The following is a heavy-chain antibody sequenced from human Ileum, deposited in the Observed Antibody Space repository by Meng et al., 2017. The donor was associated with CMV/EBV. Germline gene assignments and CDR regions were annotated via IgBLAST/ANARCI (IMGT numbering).Heavy chain of an antibody. CDR2: IRSKPNNYAT. J-gene: IGHJ4*02. Sequence: GESLKISCAASGFSFGVSNIHWVRQASGEGLEWVGRIRSKPNNYATTYIESVKGRFTISRDDSENTVYLEMNSLKTEDTAMYYCVRPGYDTSPRRDFDYWGQGTLVTVSS. D-gene: IGHD5-18*01. CDR1: GFSFGVSN. CDR3: VRPGYDTSPRRDFDY. V-gene: IGHV3-73*01.